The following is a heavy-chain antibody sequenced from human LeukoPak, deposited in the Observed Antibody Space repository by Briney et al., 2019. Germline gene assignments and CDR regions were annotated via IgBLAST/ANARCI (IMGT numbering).Heavy chain of an antibody. Sequence: GGSLRLSCAASGFTFSSYGMHWIRQAPGKGLQWVALISNDGSNQYYADSVRGRFTISRDNSKSTLSLQMNSLRAEDTAVYYCASYKRWLQNEIDYWGQGTLVTVSS. CDR3: ASYKRWLQNEIDY. CDR1: GFTFSSYG. CDR2: ISNDGSNQ. D-gene: IGHD5-24*01. V-gene: IGHV3-30*03. J-gene: IGHJ4*02.